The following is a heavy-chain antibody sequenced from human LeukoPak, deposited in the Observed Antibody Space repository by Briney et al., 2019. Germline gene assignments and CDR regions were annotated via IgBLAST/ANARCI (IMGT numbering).Heavy chain of an antibody. J-gene: IGHJ2*01. CDR3: AREDWYFDL. Sequence: SETLSLTCAVYGGSLTDYYWAWIRQPPGKGLEWIGEINHSGSPNYSPSLKSRVTISLDTSNNQVSLKLNSVTAADTAVYCCAREDWYFDLWGPGTLVTVSS. V-gene: IGHV4-34*01. CDR2: INHSGSP. CDR1: GGSLTDYY.